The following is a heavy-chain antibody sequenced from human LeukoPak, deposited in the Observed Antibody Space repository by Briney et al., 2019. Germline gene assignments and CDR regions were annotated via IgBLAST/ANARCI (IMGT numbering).Heavy chain of an antibody. Sequence: PGRSLTLSCAASGFTFSSYGLHWVRQAPGKGLEWVAATSHEGSNKFYVDSVRGRFTISRDNSENTLYLQMNSLRAEDTAVYFCAKDRAQWLVGNYYGMDVWGQGTTVTVSS. CDR2: TSHEGSNK. CDR1: GFTFSSYG. J-gene: IGHJ6*02. CDR3: AKDRAQWLVGNYYGMDV. V-gene: IGHV3-30*18. D-gene: IGHD6-19*01.